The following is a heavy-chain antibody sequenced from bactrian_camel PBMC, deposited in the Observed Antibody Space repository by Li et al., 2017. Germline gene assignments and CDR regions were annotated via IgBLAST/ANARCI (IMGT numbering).Heavy chain of an antibody. J-gene: IGHJ4*01. CDR3: AANACNWYISRQLRSASRYAY. Sequence: QVQLVESGGGSVQTGGTLRLSCAASGDTYCVAGFRQAPGKEREGVAAMDSDDITSHADSVKGRFTISKDNAKSTLILQMNSLNPEDTAMYYCAANACNWYISRQLRSASRYAYWGQGTQVTVS. D-gene: IGHD6*01. V-gene: IGHV3S53*01. CDR2: MDSDDIT. CDR1: GDTYC.